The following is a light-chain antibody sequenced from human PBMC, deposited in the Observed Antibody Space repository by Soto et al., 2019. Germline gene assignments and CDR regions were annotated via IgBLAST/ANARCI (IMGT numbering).Light chain of an antibody. CDR3: SSYTSSSTLV. J-gene: IGLJ2*01. CDR2: DVS. CDR1: SSDVGGYNY. Sequence: QSALTQPASVSGSPGLSITISCTGTSSDVGGYNYVSWYQQHPGKAPKLMIYDVSNRPSGVSNRFSGSKSGNTASLTISGLQAEDEADYYCSSYTSSSTLVFGGGTKVTVL. V-gene: IGLV2-14*01.